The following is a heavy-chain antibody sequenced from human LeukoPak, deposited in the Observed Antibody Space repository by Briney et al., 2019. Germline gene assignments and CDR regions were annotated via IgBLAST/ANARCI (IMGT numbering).Heavy chain of an antibody. CDR2: IYSNVDK. V-gene: IGHV2-5*01. CDR3: AHVGGDDYFVH. CDR1: GFSLGATGVG. J-gene: IGHJ4*02. Sequence: SGPTLVKPTQTLTLTWTFSGFSLGATGVGVGWIRQPPGEALEWLALIYSNVDKRYSPSLKSRLTITKDTSKNQVVLTMTNMDPVDTATYYCAHVGGDDYFVHWGQGTLVTVSS. D-gene: IGHD2-21*02.